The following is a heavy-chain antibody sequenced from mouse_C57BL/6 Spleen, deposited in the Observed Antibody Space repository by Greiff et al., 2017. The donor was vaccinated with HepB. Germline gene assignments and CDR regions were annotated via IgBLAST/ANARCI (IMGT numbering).Heavy chain of an antibody. CDR2: IRNKADIHAT. CDR1: GFTFSDAW. Sequence: EVKLMESGGGLVQPGGSMKLSCVASGFTFSDAWMDWVRQSPEKGLEWIAEIRNKADIHATYYAESVKGRFTISRDDSKNSVYLQMNILRTEDTGIYYCARRPFDYWGQGTTLTVSS. CDR3: ARRPFDY. V-gene: IGHV6-6*01. J-gene: IGHJ2*01.